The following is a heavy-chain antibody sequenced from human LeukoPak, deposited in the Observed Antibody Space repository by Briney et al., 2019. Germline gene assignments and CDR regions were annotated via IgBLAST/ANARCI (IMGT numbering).Heavy chain of an antibody. Sequence: GGSLRLSCADSGFTVSSNYMRWVRQAPGKGLEWVSVIYSGGSTHYADSVKGRFTISRDNSKNTLYLQMNSLRAEDTAVYYCARDRLHYDSLTGYPADWGQGTLVPSPQ. V-gene: IGHV3-66*01. D-gene: IGHD3-9*01. CDR2: IYSGGST. CDR1: GFTVSSNY. J-gene: IGHJ4*02. CDR3: ARDRLHYDSLTGYPAD.